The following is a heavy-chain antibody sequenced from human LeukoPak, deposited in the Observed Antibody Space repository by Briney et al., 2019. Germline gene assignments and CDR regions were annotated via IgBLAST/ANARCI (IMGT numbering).Heavy chain of an antibody. D-gene: IGHD2-2*01. CDR1: GFTFSNYS. CDR3: ARRYCSTTSCLLDY. J-gene: IGHJ4*02. V-gene: IGHV3-21*01. CDR2: ISSSSSYI. Sequence: GGSLRLSCAASGFTFSNYSMNWVRQAPGKGLEWVSSISSSSSYIYYADSVKGRFTISRDNAKNSLYLQMNSLRAEDTAVYYCARRYCSTTSCLLDYWGQGTLVTVSS.